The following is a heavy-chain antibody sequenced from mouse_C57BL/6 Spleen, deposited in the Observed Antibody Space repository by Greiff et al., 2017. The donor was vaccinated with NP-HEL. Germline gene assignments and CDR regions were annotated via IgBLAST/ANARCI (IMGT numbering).Heavy chain of an antibody. D-gene: IGHD2-4*01. CDR3: ARSPTMIRGWFAY. J-gene: IGHJ3*01. Sequence: VQLQQSGAELVKPGASVKLSCTASGFNIKDYYMHWVKQRTEQGLEWIGRIDPEDGETKYAPKFQGKATITADTSSNTAYLQLSNLTSGDTAVYYCARSPTMIRGWFAYWGQGTLVTVSA. V-gene: IGHV14-2*01. CDR1: GFNIKDYY. CDR2: IDPEDGET.